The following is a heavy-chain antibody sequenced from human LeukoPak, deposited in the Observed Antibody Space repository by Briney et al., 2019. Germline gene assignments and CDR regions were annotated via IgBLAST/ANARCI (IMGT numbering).Heavy chain of an antibody. CDR2: ISAYNGNT. CDR1: GYTFTSYG. D-gene: IGHD3-10*01. V-gene: IGHV1-18*01. CDR3: ARDMELLWFGELPRFDY. J-gene: IGHJ4*02. Sequence: ASVKVSCKASGYTFTSYGISWVRQAPGQGLEWMGWISAYNGNTNYAQKLQGRVTMTTDTSTSTAYMELRSLRSDDTAVYYCARDMELLWFGELPRFDYWGQGTLVTVSS.